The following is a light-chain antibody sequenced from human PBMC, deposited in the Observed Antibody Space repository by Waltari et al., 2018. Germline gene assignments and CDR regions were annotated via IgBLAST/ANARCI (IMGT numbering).Light chain of an antibody. J-gene: IGKJ4*01. V-gene: IGKV1-9*01. CDR1: QGINNY. Sequence: DIQLTQSPSSLSASVGDRVTITCRASQGINNYLAWYQQKPGKAPNLLISKASRLHFGVPSRFSGSGSGTEFTLTINGLQPEDLAVYYCQQRNSYPITFGGGTKVEIK. CDR3: QQRNSYPIT. CDR2: KAS.